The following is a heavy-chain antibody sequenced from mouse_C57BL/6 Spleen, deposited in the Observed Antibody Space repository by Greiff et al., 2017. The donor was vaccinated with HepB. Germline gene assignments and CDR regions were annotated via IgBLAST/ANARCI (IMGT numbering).Heavy chain of an antibody. CDR2: ISSGGSYT. CDR3: ARRWFDY. Sequence: VQLQQSGGDLVKPGGSLKLSCAASGFTFSSYGMSWVRQTPDKRLEWVATISSGGSYTYYPDSVKGRFTISRDNAKNTLYLQMSSLKSEDTAMYYCARRWFDYWGQGTTLTVSS. J-gene: IGHJ2*01. CDR1: GFTFSSYG. V-gene: IGHV5-6*01.